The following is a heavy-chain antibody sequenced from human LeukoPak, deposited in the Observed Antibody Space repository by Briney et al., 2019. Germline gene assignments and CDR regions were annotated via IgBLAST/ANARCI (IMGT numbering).Heavy chain of an antibody. Sequence: ASVKVSCKASGYTFTSYDINWVRQAPGQGREWMGWMNSNSGNTGYAQKFQGRLTITRITSISTAYMELSSLRSEDTAVYYCARGASRSFDYWGQGTLVTVSS. CDR1: GYTFTSYD. J-gene: IGHJ4*02. CDR3: ARGASRSFDY. D-gene: IGHD2-15*01. V-gene: IGHV1-8*03. CDR2: MNSNSGNT.